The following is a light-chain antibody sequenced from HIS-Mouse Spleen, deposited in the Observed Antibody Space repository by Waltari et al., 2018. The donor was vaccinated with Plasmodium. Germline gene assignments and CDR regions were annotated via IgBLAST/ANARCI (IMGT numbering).Light chain of an antibody. J-gene: IGKJ2*01. CDR1: QSVSSY. CDR3: QQYGSSYT. V-gene: IGKV3-20*01. Sequence: EIVLTQSPATLSLSPGERATLSCRASQSVSSYLACYQQKPGQAPRLLIYGASSRATGIPDRFSGSGSGTDFTLTISRLEPEDFAVYYCQQYGSSYTFGQGTKLEIK. CDR2: GAS.